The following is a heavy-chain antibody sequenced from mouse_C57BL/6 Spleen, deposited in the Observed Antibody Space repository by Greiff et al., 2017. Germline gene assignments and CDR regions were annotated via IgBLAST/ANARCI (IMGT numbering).Heavy chain of an antibody. V-gene: IGHV7-3*01. J-gene: IGHJ1*03. Sequence: EVMLVESGGGLVQPGGSLSLSCAASGFTFTDYYMSWVRQPPGKALEWLGFIRNKANGYTTEYSASVKGRFTISRDNAKNTLFLQMTSLRSEDTAMYYCARGDGSSPHWYFDVWGTGTTVTVSS. CDR1: GFTFTDYY. CDR2: IRNKANGYTT. CDR3: ARGDGSSPHWYFDV. D-gene: IGHD1-1*01.